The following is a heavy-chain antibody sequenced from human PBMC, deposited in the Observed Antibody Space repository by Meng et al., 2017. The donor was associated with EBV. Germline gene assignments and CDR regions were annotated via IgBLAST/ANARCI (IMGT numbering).Heavy chain of an antibody. V-gene: IGHV1-69*01. J-gene: IGHJ4*02. CDR2: PIPMVGAP. D-gene: IGHD3-10*01. Sequence: QVQLLPSGAEVKKPGSSVKVSCRTSGGTFRSDAVSWVRQAPGQGLEWMGGPIPMVGAPHYAQKFQGRVTIIADESTSTHSMELNSLRSEDTAMYYCASESGRGFTPDYWGQGTLVTVSS. CDR1: GGTFRSDA. CDR3: ASESGRGFTPDY.